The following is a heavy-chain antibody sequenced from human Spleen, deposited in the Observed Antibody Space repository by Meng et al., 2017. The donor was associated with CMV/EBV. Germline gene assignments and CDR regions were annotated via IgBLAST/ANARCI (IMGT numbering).Heavy chain of an antibody. V-gene: IGHV4-61*01. CDR2: VFYSGRT. CDR3: ARDRGYYGTNDY. J-gene: IGHJ4*02. CDR1: GGSDTRGSLF. D-gene: IGHD3-3*01. Sequence: TISGGSDTRGSLFWSWSRQPHGKGLEWIGCVFYSGRTNYNPALKSRATISVDTSKRRFSLKLRSVTAADTAVYYCARDRGYYGTNDYWGQGSLVTVSS.